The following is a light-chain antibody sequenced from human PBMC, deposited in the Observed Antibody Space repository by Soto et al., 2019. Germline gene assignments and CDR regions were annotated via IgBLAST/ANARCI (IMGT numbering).Light chain of an antibody. Sequence: DIQMTQSPSSLSASVGDRVTITCRARQSISSYLNWYQQKPGKAPKLLIYAAYSLQSGVPSRFSGSVSGTDFTLTISSLQPEDFATYYCQQSYSTPRPFGQGTKLEIK. CDR2: AAY. V-gene: IGKV1-39*01. CDR1: QSISSY. J-gene: IGKJ2*01. CDR3: QQSYSTPRP.